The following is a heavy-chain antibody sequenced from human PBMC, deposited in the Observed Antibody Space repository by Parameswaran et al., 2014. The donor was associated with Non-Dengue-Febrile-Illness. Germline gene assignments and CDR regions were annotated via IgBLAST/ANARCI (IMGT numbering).Heavy chain of an antibody. V-gene: IGHV4-59*01. D-gene: IGHD2-2*01. J-gene: IGHJ5*02. Sequence: VRQMPGKGLEWIGYIYYSGSTNYNPSLKSRVTISVDTSKNQFSLKLSSVTAADTAVYYCARLYCSSTSCYAGWFDPWGQGTLVTVSS. CDR3: ARLYCSSTSCYAGWFDP. CDR2: IYYSGST.